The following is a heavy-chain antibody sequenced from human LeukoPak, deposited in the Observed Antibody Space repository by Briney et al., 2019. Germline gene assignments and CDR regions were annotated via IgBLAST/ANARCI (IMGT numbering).Heavy chain of an antibody. CDR1: GGSISGSNYY. CDR3: AREPFTYYYGMDV. Sequence: SETLSLTCSVSGGSISGSNYYWGWVRQPPGKGLEWIGSIYSSGSTYYNPSLKSRVTISVDTSKNQFSLKLSSVTAADTAVYYCAREPFTYYYGMDVWGQGTTVTVSS. CDR2: IYSSGST. J-gene: IGHJ6*02. V-gene: IGHV4-39*07.